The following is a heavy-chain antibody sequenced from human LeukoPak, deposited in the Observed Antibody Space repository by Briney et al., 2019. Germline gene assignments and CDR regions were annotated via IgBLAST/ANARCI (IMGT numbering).Heavy chain of an antibody. V-gene: IGHV3-48*02. D-gene: IGHD2-15*01. CDR2: ISSRGTTI. CDR3: ARVHGVCSTPPSYGAHAHV. Sequence: GGSLRLSCVASGFTFGDYSMNWVRQPPGKGLEWVSYISSRGTTIFYADSVKGRFTISRENDRNSVFLQMHGLRDEDTPAYYCARVHGVCSTPPSYGAHAHVWGERPAVSLS. CDR1: GFTFGDYS. J-gene: IGHJ6*02.